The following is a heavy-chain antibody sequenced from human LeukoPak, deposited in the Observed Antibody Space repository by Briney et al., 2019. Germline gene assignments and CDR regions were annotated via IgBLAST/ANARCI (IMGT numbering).Heavy chain of an antibody. CDR3: AKDSSRYYYGSGTWT. CDR1: GFTFSSYG. Sequence: PGGSLRLSCAASGFTFSSYGMHWVRQAPGKGLEWVAFIRYDGSNKYYADSVKGRFTISRDNSKNTLYLQMNSLRAEDTAVYYCAKDSSRYYYGSGTWTWGQGTLVTVSS. CDR2: IRYDGSNK. D-gene: IGHD3-10*01. V-gene: IGHV3-30*02. J-gene: IGHJ5*02.